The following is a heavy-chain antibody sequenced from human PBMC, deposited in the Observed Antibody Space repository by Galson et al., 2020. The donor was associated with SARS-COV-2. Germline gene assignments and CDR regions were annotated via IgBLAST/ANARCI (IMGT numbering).Heavy chain of an antibody. CDR3: ARHGGSAPAMSGGGYYFGMDV. CDR1: GYVFINYW. CDR2: IDPTDSYT. Sequence: KIGESLKISCQGSGYVFINYWITWARQMPGKGLEWMGRIDPTDSYTTYSPSFQGHVTISVDKSLSTAYLQWSSLKASDTAMYYCARHGGSAPAMSGGGYYFGMDVWGQGTTVTVSS. V-gene: IGHV5-10-1*01. J-gene: IGHJ6*02. D-gene: IGHD2-2*01.